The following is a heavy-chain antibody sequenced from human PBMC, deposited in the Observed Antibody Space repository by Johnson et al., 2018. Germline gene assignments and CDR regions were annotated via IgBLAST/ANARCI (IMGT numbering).Heavy chain of an antibody. CDR3: LAGNARSNDAFDM. J-gene: IGHJ3*02. Sequence: EVQLLESGGGLVQPGGSLRLSCAASGFTFSNYAMHWVRQAPGKRLEYVSGISSGDGTGIFYASSVKGRFTISRDNSKNMLYLQMGSLRAEDTAVYYCLAGNARSNDAFDMWGQGTMVIVSS. V-gene: IGHV3-64*01. CDR2: ISSGDGTGI. D-gene: IGHD2-15*01. CDR1: GFTFSNYA.